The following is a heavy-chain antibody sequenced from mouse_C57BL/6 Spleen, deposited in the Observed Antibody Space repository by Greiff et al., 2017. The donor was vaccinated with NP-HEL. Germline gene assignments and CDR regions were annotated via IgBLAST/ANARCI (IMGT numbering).Heavy chain of an antibody. J-gene: IGHJ4*01. CDR2: INPNNGGT. V-gene: IGHV1-22*01. CDR3: ARYVYDGYYVGYYAMDY. CDR1: GYTFTDYN. Sequence: EVQLQQSGPELVKPGASVKMSCKASGYTFTDYNMHWVKQSHGKSLEWIGYINPNNGGTSYNQKFKGKATLTVNKSSSTAYMELRSLTSEDSAVYYCARYVYDGYYVGYYAMDYWGQGTSVTVSS. D-gene: IGHD2-3*01.